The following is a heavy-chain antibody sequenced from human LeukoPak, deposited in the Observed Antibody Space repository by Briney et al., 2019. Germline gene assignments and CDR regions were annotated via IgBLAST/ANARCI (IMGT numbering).Heavy chain of an antibody. V-gene: IGHV3-48*01. CDR1: AFTFSSYS. J-gene: IGHJ4*02. CDR3: ARGPYSSSNYFDY. D-gene: IGHD6-6*01. Sequence: PGGSLRLSCAASAFTFSSYSMNWVRQAPGKGLEWVSYISNAGSTIYYADSVRGRFTISRDNAKNSLYLQMNSLRAEDTAVYYCARGPYSSSNYFDYWGQGTL. CDR2: ISNAGSTI.